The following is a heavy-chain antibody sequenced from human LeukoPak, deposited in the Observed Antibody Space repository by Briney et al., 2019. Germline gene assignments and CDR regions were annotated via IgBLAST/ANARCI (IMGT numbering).Heavy chain of an antibody. V-gene: IGHV4-59*01. D-gene: IGHD6-19*01. CDR1: GGSISSYY. CDR2: ISYSGSA. Sequence: PSETLSLTCTVSGGSISSYYWSWIRQPPGKGLEWIGYISYSGSANYNPSLKSRVTISVDTSKNQFSLKLSSVTAADTAVYYCARESSGWFDYWGQGTLVTVSS. J-gene: IGHJ4*02. CDR3: ARESSGWFDY.